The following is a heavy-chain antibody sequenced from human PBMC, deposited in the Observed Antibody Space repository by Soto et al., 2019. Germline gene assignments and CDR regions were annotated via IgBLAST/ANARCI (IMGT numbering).Heavy chain of an antibody. CDR1: GGSISSSSYY. CDR2: IYYSGST. J-gene: IGHJ6*02. CDR3: ARQAEDYDFWDYGMDV. V-gene: IGHV4-39*01. D-gene: IGHD3-3*01. Sequence: SETLSLTCTVSGGSISSSSYYWGWIRQPPGKGLEWIGSIYYSGSTYYNPSLKSRVTISVDTSKNQLSLKLSSVTAADTAVYYCARQAEDYDFWDYGMDVWGQGTTVTVSS.